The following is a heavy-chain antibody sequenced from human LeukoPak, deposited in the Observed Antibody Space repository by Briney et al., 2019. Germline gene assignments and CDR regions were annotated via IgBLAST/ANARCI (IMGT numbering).Heavy chain of an antibody. V-gene: IGHV3-23*01. Sequence: PGGSLRLSCAATGFTFSSYAMSWVRQAPGKGLEWVSGISGSGFSTYYADSVKGRFTISRDNSKNTLFLQMNSLRAEDTAIYYCARAGDAFDLWGQGTMVTVSS. CDR1: GFTFSSYA. CDR2: ISGSGFST. J-gene: IGHJ3*01. CDR3: ARAGDAFDL.